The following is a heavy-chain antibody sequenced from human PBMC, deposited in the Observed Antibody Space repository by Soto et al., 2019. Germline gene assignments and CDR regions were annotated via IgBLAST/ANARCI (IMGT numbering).Heavy chain of an antibody. CDR2: IYHSGST. CDR1: GYSISSGYY. D-gene: IGHD6-19*01. V-gene: IGHV4-38-2*02. J-gene: IGHJ4*02. CDR3: ARETRIHSWYSSGWFYPF. Sequence: SETLSLTCAVSGYSISSGYYWGWIRQPPGKGLEWIGSIYHSGSTYYNPSLKSRVTISVDTSKNQFSLKLSSVTAADTAVYYCARETRIHSWYSSGWFYPFWGQGTLVTSPQ.